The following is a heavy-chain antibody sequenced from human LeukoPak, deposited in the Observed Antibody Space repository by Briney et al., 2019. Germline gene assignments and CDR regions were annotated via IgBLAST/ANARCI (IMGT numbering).Heavy chain of an antibody. CDR3: ARVALAGTTPPWFDP. CDR1: GGSISSYY. J-gene: IGHJ5*02. V-gene: IGHV4-4*07. Sequence: PSETLSLTCTVSGGSISSYYWSWIRQPAGKGLEWIGRIYTSGSTNYNPSLKSRVTMSVDTSKNQFSLKLSSVTAADTAVYYCARVALAGTTPPWFDPWGQGTLVTVSS. CDR2: IYTSGST. D-gene: IGHD1-1*01.